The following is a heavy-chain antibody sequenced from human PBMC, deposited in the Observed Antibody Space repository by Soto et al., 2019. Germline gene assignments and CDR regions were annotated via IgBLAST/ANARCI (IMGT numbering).Heavy chain of an antibody. Sequence: PEKLPHTYSVSVGTITGYYWSGFRQSPGKRLEWIGCSYYTGATNYNPSLKSRVTISVGTSKNQVSLTLSSATAADTAVYYCARERTRRSVFDYWGQ. CDR2: SYYTGAT. CDR1: VGTITGYY. J-gene: IGHJ4*02. CDR3: ARERTRRSVFDY. V-gene: IGHV4-59*01.